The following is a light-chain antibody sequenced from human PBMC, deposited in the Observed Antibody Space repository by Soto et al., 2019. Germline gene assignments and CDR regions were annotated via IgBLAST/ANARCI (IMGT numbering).Light chain of an antibody. J-gene: IGLJ1*01. CDR1: SGNSNYI. CDR2: LEGSGSY. V-gene: IGLV4-60*02. CDR3: EPGVSNTYV. Sequence: QPVLTQSSSASASLGSSVKLTCTMSSGNSNYIIAWHQQQPGKAPRYLMKLEGSGSYNTGSGVPDRFSGSSSGADRYLTIANLQFEDEADYYCEPGVSNTYVCGTGTQLTVL.